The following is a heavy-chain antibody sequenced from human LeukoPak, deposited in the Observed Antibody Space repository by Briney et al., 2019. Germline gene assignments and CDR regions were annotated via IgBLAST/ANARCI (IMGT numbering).Heavy chain of an antibody. D-gene: IGHD4-17*01. CDR3: ARYTVGWFDP. CDR2: IYYSGSS. J-gene: IGHJ5*02. Sequence: SETLSLTCTVSGGSISSGGYYWSWIRQHQGKGLVGIGYIYYSGSSHYNPSLKSLVTISVDTSKNQVSLKLSSVTAADTAVYYCARYTVGWFDPWGQGTLVTVSS. CDR1: GGSISSGGYY. V-gene: IGHV4-31*01.